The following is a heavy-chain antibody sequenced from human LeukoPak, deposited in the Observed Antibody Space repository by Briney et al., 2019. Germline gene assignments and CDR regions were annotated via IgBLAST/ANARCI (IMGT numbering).Heavy chain of an antibody. J-gene: IGHJ3*01. CDR2: IRQDVSET. CDR1: GFIIGSYW. Sequence: GGSLRLSCVASGFIIGSYWMSWVRQAPGKGLEWVANIRQDVSETYYVDSVKGRLTISRDNAKNSLYLQMNNLTAADTAIYYCARAGYYGFDAFDLCGQG. V-gene: IGHV3-7*01. D-gene: IGHD4-17*01. CDR3: ARAGYYGFDAFDL.